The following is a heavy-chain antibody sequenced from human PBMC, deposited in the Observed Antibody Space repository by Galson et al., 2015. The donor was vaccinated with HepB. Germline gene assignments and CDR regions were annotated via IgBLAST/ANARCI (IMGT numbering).Heavy chain of an antibody. CDR3: ARAYLGYCTNGVCPLFDY. CDR1: GYTFTSYG. J-gene: IGHJ4*02. Sequence: SVKVSCKASGYTFTSYGISWVRQAPGQGLEWMGWISAYNGNTNYAQKLQGRVTMTTDTSTSTAYMELRSLRSDGTAVYYCARAYLGYCTNGVCPLFDYWGQGTLVTVSS. D-gene: IGHD2-8*01. V-gene: IGHV1-18*04. CDR2: ISAYNGNT.